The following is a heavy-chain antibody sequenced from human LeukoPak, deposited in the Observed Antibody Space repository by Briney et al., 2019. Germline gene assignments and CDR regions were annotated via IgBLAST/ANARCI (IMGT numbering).Heavy chain of an antibody. CDR2: ISGDGGST. CDR3: AKEIDTLGTNAFDI. D-gene: IGHD2-15*01. J-gene: IGHJ3*02. V-gene: IGHV3-43*02. CDR1: GFTFDDYA. Sequence: GVSLRLSCAASGFTFDDYAMHWVRQDPGKDLEWVSVISGDGGSTYYADSVRGRFTISRDNSKNSLYLQMDSLRTEDTAFYYCAKEIDTLGTNAFDIWGQGTMVTVSS.